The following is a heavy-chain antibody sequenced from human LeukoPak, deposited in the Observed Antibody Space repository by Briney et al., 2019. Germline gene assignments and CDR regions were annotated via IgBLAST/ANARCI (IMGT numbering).Heavy chain of an antibody. V-gene: IGHV4-34*01. D-gene: IGHD1-1*01. J-gene: IGHJ5*02. Sequence: SETLSLTCAVYGESFDSFYWNWVRQAPGKGLEWLGEVNQSGGSDYNPALESRVAISADASKRQISLKLISVTAADTAVYSCAVRLTTGRLGTATTWFDPWGQGTLVSVSS. CDR1: GESFDSFY. CDR2: VNQSGGS. CDR3: AVRLTTGRLGTATTWFDP.